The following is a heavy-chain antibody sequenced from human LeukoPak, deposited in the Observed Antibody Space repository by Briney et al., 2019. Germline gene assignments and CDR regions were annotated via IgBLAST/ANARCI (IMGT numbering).Heavy chain of an antibody. CDR2: TSGSGDET. D-gene: IGHD6-13*01. CDR3: AKAFREFGSRSYSSFDI. J-gene: IGHJ3*02. V-gene: IGHV3-23*01. CDR1: GFTFSSYA. Sequence: GGSLRLSCAASGFTFSSYAMSWVRQAPGKGLEWVSGTSGSGDETHHSDSVKGRFTISRDNSKNILYLQMNSLRAEDTAVYYCAKAFREFGSRSYSSFDIWGQGTLVTVSS.